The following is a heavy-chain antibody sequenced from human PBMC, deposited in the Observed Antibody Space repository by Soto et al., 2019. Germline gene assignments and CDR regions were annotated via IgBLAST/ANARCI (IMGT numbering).Heavy chain of an antibody. Sequence: QVQLQQWGAGLLKPSETLSLTCAVSGVSFSGYYWCWIRQPPGKGLEWIGEINHSGSTNYNPSLKSRVTISVDTSKNQFSLKLSSVTAADTAVYYCARATPFFDYWGQGTLVTVSS. CDR3: ARATPFFDY. J-gene: IGHJ4*02. V-gene: IGHV4-34*01. D-gene: IGHD5-12*01. CDR2: INHSGST. CDR1: GVSFSGYY.